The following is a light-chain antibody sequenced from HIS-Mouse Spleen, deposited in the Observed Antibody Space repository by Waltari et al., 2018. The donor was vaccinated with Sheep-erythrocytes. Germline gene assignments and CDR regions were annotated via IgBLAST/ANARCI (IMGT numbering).Light chain of an antibody. V-gene: IGLV2-11*01. J-gene: IGLJ1*01. Sequence: QSALTQPRSVSGSPGQSVTIPCTGTSSDVGGYNYVSWYQQHPGQAPKLRIYDVSKRPSGVPDRFSGSKSGNTASLTISGLQAEDEADYYCCSYAGSYNHVFATGTKVTVL. CDR3: CSYAGSYNHV. CDR1: SSDVGGYNY. CDR2: DVS.